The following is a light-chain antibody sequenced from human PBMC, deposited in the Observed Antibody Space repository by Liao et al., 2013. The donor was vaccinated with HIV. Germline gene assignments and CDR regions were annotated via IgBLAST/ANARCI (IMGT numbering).Light chain of an antibody. CDR2: YDS. CDR1: NIGSKS. J-gene: IGLJ1*01. Sequence: SYVLTQPPSVSVAPGKTARITCGGNNIGSKSVHWYQQKPGQAPVLVIYYDSDRPSGIPERFSGSNSGNTATLTISGTQAMDEADYYCQAWDSSARVFGTGTKVTVL. CDR3: QAWDSSARV. V-gene: IGLV3-21*01.